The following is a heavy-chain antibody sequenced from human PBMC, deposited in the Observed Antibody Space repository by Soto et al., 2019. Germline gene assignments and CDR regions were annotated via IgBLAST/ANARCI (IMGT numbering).Heavy chain of an antibody. Sequence: QVQLVQSGAEVKKPGSSVKVSCKASGGTFSSYAISWVRQAPGQGLEWMGGIIPIFGTANYAQKFQGRVTIPADESTSTAYMELSSLRSEDTAVYYCARGGNSAAGTPPYYYYGMDVWGQGTTVTVSS. J-gene: IGHJ6*02. CDR2: IIPIFGTA. V-gene: IGHV1-69*01. CDR3: ARGGNSAAGTPPYYYYGMDV. D-gene: IGHD6-13*01. CDR1: GGTFSSYA.